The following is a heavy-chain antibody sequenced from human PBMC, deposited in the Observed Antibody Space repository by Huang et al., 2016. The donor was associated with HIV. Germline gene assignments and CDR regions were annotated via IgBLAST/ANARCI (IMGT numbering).Heavy chain of an antibody. CDR1: GASINSGSHH. V-gene: IGHV4-39*02. D-gene: IGHD2-21*02. Sequence: QLQLEESGPGLVKPSETLSLTCTVSGASINSGSHHWGWIRQSPGKGLGWLGSIYYRGSPDYRPSLKSRVTISVDTSKNQFSLILTSVTAADTAVYYCAREVTYYYYMDVWGKGTTVTVS. CDR3: AREVTYYYYMDV. J-gene: IGHJ6*03. CDR2: IYYRGSP.